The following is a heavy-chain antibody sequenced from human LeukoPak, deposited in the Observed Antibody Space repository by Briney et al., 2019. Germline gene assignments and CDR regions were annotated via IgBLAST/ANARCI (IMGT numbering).Heavy chain of an antibody. CDR2: LSSNGGST. Sequence: GGSLRLSCSASGFTFSSYAMHWVRQAPGKGLEYVSALSSNGGSTYYADSVKGRFTISRDNSKNTLYLQMSSLRAEDTAVYYCVKGPWGSDYELSDKYYFDYWGQGTLVTVSS. CDR3: VKGPWGSDYELSDKYYFDY. J-gene: IGHJ4*02. V-gene: IGHV3-64D*09. CDR1: GFTFSSYA. D-gene: IGHD3-16*01.